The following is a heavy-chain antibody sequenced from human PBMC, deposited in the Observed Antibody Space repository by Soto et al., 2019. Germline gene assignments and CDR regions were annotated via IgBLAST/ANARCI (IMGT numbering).Heavy chain of an antibody. CDR1: GDSVSSKSAG. D-gene: IGHD6-19*01. CDR2: TYYRSKWYN. CDR3: ARAGQWLFDH. Sequence: QVQLQQSGPGLVKPSQTLSLTCAISGDSVSSKSAGWNWIRQSPSRGLEWLGRTYYRSKWYNEYAVSVKGRITISPDTSKNQFSLQLNSVTPEDTALYFCARAGQWLFDHWGQGTLVTVSS. J-gene: IGHJ4*02. V-gene: IGHV6-1*01.